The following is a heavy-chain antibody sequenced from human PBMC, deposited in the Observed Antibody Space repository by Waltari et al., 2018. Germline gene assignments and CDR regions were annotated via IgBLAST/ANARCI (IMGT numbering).Heavy chain of an antibody. CDR3: ARRPVGAAFDY. J-gene: IGHJ4*02. CDR2: IYYSGTS. CDR1: GDSMTNLNYY. Sequence: QLQMHESGPGLVKSSETLSLTCTVSGDSMTNLNYYWAWIRQPPGKGLEWIGDIYYSGTSFYNPSLMSRLTISADTSKNQFSLSLTSVTVADTAIYYCARRPVGAAFDYWGQGVLVTISS. V-gene: IGHV4-39*01. D-gene: IGHD1-26*01.